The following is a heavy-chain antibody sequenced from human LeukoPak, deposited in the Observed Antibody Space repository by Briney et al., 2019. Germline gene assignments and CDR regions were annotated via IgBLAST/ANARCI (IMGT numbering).Heavy chain of an antibody. CDR1: GFTFSDFY. J-gene: IGHJ5*02. Sequence: PGGSLRLSCGASGFTFSDFYMSWIRQAPGKGLEWVSYISSGSGSAIYYADSVKGRFTISRDNAKNTLYLQMNSLRAEDTAVYYCARDMTAFVSWFDPWGQGTLVTVSS. CDR3: ARDMTAFVSWFDP. CDR2: ISSGSGSAI. D-gene: IGHD3-10*01. V-gene: IGHV3-11*01.